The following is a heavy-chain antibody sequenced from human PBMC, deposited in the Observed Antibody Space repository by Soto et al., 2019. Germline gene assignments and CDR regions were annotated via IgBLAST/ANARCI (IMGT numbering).Heavy chain of an antibody. Sequence: EVQLVESGGGLVQPGGSLKVSCAASGFTFSGSAMHWVRQASGKGLEWVGRIRSKANSYATAYAVSVKGRFAISRDNLRKTAYLQMNSLKTADTAVYYCARGVYDFWSGHREGPDYWGHGTVVTVSS. CDR3: ARGVYDFWSGHREGPDY. V-gene: IGHV3-73*02. D-gene: IGHD3-3*01. CDR2: IRSKANSYAT. J-gene: IGHJ4*01. CDR1: GFTFSGSA.